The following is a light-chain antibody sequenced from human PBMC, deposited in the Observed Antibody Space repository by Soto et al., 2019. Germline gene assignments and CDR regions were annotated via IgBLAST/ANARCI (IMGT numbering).Light chain of an antibody. Sequence: EIVLTQSPGPLSLSPGERATLSCRASQSVSNSYLAWYQQKPGQAPRLLIYVASSRATGIPDRFSGSGSGTDFTLTINILEPEDSAVYYCQQYGSSPRTFGGGTKVEIK. V-gene: IGKV3-20*01. CDR3: QQYGSSPRT. CDR1: QSVSNSY. CDR2: VAS. J-gene: IGKJ4*01.